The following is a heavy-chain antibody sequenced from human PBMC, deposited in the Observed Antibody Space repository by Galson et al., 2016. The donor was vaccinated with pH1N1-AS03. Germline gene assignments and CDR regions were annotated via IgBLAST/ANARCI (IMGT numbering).Heavy chain of an antibody. D-gene: IGHD6-19*01. V-gene: IGHV2-5*02. J-gene: IGHJ4*02. CDR1: GFSLTTSAVG. CDR3: ARTAGWLPDF. CDR2: IYWDDDK. Sequence: PALVKPTQPLTLTCTFSGFSLTTSAVGVVWIRQPPGKALEWLALIYWDDDKRYNSSLKSRLTITKDTSKNQVFLTMTNLDPVDPATYYCARTAGWLPDFWGQGTLVTVSS.